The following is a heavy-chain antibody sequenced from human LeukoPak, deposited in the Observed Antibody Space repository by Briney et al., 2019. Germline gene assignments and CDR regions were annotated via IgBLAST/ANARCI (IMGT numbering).Heavy chain of an antibody. V-gene: IGHV4-34*01. CDR2: INHSGST. Sequence: PSETLSLTCAVYGGSFSGYYWSWIRLPPGKGLEWIGEINHSGSTNYNPSLKSRVTISVDTSKNQFSLKLSSVTAADTAVYYCARVYSSGWPNYYYYGMDVWGQGTTVTVSS. CDR1: GGSFSGYY. J-gene: IGHJ6*02. CDR3: ARVYSSGWPNYYYYGMDV. D-gene: IGHD6-19*01.